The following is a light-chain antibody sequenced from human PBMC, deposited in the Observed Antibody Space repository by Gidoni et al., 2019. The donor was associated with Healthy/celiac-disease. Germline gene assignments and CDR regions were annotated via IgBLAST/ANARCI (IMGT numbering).Light chain of an antibody. CDR3: QQRNSYPLT. Sequence: ILLTPSPSFLSASVGDRVTITCRASQGISSYVAWYQQKPGKAPKLLSYAASTLQSGVPSRFSGSGSGTEFTLTISSLQPEDCATYYCQQRNSYPLTFGQXTKVEIK. J-gene: IGKJ1*01. CDR2: AAS. V-gene: IGKV1-9*01. CDR1: QGISSY.